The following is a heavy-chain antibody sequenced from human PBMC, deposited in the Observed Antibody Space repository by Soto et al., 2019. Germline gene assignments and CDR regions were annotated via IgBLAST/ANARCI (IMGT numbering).Heavy chain of an antibody. Sequence: QVHLVQSGPEVKKTGASVKLSCKTSGYPFTSNPLSWVRRAPGQGLEWMGRISPHNGNAKYAQKFQGRVTMTADTAASTDYMELRSLRSDDSAVFYCARDRSGWYDFWGQGTLVTVSA. D-gene: IGHD6-19*01. V-gene: IGHV1-18*01. J-gene: IGHJ4*02. CDR1: GYPFTSNP. CDR2: ISPHNGNA. CDR3: ARDRSGWYDF.